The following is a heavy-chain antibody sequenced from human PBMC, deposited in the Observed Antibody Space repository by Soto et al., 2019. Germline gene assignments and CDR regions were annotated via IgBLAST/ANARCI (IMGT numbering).Heavy chain of an antibody. CDR3: ARARDSYDSSGCFDY. V-gene: IGHV4-31*03. J-gene: IGHJ4*02. CDR2: IYYSGST. Sequence: KPSETLSLTCTVSGGSISSGGYYWSWIRQHPGKGLEWIGYIYYSGSTYYNPSLKSRVTISVDTSKNQFSLKLSSVTAADTAVYYCARARDSYDSSGCFDYWGQGTLVTVSS. CDR1: GGSISSGGYY. D-gene: IGHD3-22*01.